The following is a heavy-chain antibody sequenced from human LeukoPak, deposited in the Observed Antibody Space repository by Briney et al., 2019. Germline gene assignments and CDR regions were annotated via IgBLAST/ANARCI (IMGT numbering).Heavy chain of an antibody. V-gene: IGHV3-43*02. J-gene: IGHJ4*02. CDR1: GFTFDDYA. CDR3: AKDWYCSSTSCYGGYDY. CDR2: ICGDGGST. Sequence: GGSLRLSCADSGFTFDDYAMHWVRQAPGKGLEWVSLICGDGGSTYYADSVKGRFTISRDNSKNSLYLQMNSLRTEDTALYYCAKDWYCSSTSCYGGYDYWGQGTLVTVSS. D-gene: IGHD2-2*01.